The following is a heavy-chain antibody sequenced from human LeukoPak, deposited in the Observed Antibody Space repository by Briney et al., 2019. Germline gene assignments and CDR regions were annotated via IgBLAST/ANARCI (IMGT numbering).Heavy chain of an antibody. CDR3: ARDIRYCSSTSCSVADY. D-gene: IGHD2-2*01. J-gene: IGHJ4*02. CDR1: GYTFTYYY. CDR2: INPNSGDT. V-gene: IGHV1-2*02. Sequence: GASVTVSFTASGYTFTYYYMYWVGQAPGQGLEWMGSINPNSGDTNYAQKFQGRVTMTTDTSIGTAYMELSRLTSDDTAVYYCARDIRYCSSTSCSVADYWGQGTLVTVSS.